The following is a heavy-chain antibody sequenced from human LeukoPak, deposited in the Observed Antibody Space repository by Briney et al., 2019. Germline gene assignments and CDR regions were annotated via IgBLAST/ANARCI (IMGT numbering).Heavy chain of an antibody. CDR2: IYYSGIS. CDR1: GGSVSSGSYY. D-gene: IGHD1-26*01. J-gene: IGHJ4*02. CDR3: AREEVGASPGGY. Sequence: PSETLSLTCTVPGGSVSSGSYYWSWIRQPPGKGLEWIGYIYYSGISNYNPSLKSRVTMSVDMSKNQFSLKLSAVIAADTAIYYCAREEVGASPGGYWGQGTLVTVSS. V-gene: IGHV4-61*01.